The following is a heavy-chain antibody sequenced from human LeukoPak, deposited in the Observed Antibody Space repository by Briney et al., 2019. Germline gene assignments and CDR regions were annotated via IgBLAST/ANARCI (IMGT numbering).Heavy chain of an antibody. J-gene: IGHJ4*02. D-gene: IGHD6-13*01. CDR1: GFTFSNYA. CDR3: ATDSSSWYFDN. CDR2: LSGGGGSA. V-gene: IGHV3-23*01. Sequence: PGGSLSLSCTASGFTFSNYAMSWVRRAPGKGLEWVSGLSGGGGSANYADSVKGRFTISRDNSKNTLYLQMNSLRAEDTAIYYCATDSSSWYFDNWGQGTLVTVSS.